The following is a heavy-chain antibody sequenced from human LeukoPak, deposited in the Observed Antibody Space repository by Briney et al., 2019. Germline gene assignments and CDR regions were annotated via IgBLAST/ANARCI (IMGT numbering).Heavy chain of an antibody. D-gene: IGHD2-2*01. Sequence: QPGGSLRLSCAASGFTFSSYAMSWVRQAPGKGLEWVSAISGSGGSTYYADSVKGRFTISRDNSKNTLYLQVNSLRAEDMAVYYCAMASSTSSGWFDPWGQGTPVTVSS. CDR2: ISGSGGST. CDR1: GFTFSSYA. V-gene: IGHV3-23*01. J-gene: IGHJ5*02. CDR3: AMASSTSSGWFDP.